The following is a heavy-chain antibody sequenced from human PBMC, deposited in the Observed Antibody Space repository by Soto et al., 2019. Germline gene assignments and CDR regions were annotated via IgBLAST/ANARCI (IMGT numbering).Heavy chain of an antibody. Sequence: GGSLRLSCAASGFTFSSYAMSWVRQAPGEGLEWVSAISGSGGSTYYADSVKGRFTISRDNSKNTLYLQLNSLRAEDTAVYYCAKYFAMATGCIDYWGQGTLVTVSS. V-gene: IGHV3-23*01. CDR1: GFTFSSYA. CDR2: ISGSGGST. J-gene: IGHJ4*02. D-gene: IGHD5-12*01. CDR3: AKYFAMATGCIDY.